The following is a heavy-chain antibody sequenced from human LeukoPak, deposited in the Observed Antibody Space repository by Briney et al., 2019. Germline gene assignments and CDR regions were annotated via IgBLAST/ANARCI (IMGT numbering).Heavy chain of an antibody. J-gene: IGHJ4*02. CDR1: GGSISSYY. Sequence: SETLSLTCTVSGGSISSYYWSWIRQPPGKGLEWIGYIYYSGSTNYNPSLKSRVTISVDTSKNQFSLKLSSVTAADTAVYYCARGDYYDSSGYPPLFDYWGQGTLVTVSS. CDR2: IYYSGST. V-gene: IGHV4-59*12. D-gene: IGHD3-22*01. CDR3: ARGDYYDSSGYPPLFDY.